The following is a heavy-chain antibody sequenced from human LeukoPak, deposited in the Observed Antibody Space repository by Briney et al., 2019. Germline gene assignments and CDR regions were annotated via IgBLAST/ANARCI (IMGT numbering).Heavy chain of an antibody. CDR2: ISDGGWT. Sequence: GGSLRLSCAASALPPSNDAMSWVRQAPGKGLEWVSSISDGGWTAYTDSVKGRFFISRETATNTLYLQMNSLRVEDTAVYYCAKECDYGNTSHMPCYWGQGTLVTVSS. CDR1: ALPPSNDA. J-gene: IGHJ4*02. D-gene: IGHD4-17*01. V-gene: IGHV3-23*01. CDR3: AKECDYGNTSHMPCY.